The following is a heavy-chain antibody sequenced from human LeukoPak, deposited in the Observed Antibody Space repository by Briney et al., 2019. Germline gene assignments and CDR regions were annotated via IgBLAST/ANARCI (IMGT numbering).Heavy chain of an antibody. D-gene: IGHD1-1*01. CDR2: IDHSGIT. V-gene: IGHV4-34*01. CDR1: GGSFSDYY. CDR3: ARDRVGTKRGYNWFDP. Sequence: PSETLSLTCAVYGGSFSDYYWSWIRQPPGKGLEWIGEIDHSGITNYNPSLKSRVTISVDTSKSQFSLKLSSVTAADTAVYYCARDRVGTKRGYNWFDPWGQGTLVTVSS. J-gene: IGHJ5*02.